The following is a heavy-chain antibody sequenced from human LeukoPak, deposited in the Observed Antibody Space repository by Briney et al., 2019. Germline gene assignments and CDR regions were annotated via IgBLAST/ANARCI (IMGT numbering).Heavy chain of an antibody. CDR1: GYSISSSNW. Sequence: TSETLSLTCAVSGYSISSSNWWSWVRQPPGKGLEWIGEIYQSGGTYHNPSLTTRVTISLDKSKNQFSLNLSSVTAADTAVYYCTRDPHSPLGHGDYWGQGTLVTVSS. D-gene: IGHD3-16*01. CDR2: IYQSGGT. CDR3: TRDPHSPLGHGDY. J-gene: IGHJ4*02. V-gene: IGHV4-4*02.